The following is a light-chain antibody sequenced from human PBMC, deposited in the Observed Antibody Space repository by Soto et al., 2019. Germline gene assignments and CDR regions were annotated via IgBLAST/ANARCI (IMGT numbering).Light chain of an antibody. CDR3: SSYAGTYSHV. CDR1: SSDVGGYNY. CDR2: GVS. V-gene: IGLV2-11*01. Sequence: QSALTQPRSVSGSPGQSVTISCTGTSSDVGGYNYVSWYQQHPGTAPKLIIFGVSKRPSGVPDRFSGSKSGNTASLSISGLQAEDEADYYCSSYAGTYSHVVGTGSKVPV. J-gene: IGLJ1*01.